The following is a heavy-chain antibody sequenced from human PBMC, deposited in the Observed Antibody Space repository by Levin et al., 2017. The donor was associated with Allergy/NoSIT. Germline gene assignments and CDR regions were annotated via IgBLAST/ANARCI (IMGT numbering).Heavy chain of an antibody. CDR1: GFTFSSYA. CDR2: ISYGRSDK. Sequence: GGSLRLSCGASGFTFSSYAMHWVRQAPGKGLEWVAVISYGRSDKYYADSVKGRFTISRDNSKNTLYLQMNGLRAEDTALYFCAGDSGSGSANYYYGMDVWGQGTTVTVSS. CDR3: AGDSGSGSANYYYGMDV. V-gene: IGHV3-30-3*01. D-gene: IGHD6-19*01. J-gene: IGHJ6*02.